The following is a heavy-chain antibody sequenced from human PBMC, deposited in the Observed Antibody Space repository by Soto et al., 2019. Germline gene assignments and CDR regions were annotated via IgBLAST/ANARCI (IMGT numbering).Heavy chain of an antibody. J-gene: IGHJ6*02. D-gene: IGHD6-19*01. V-gene: IGHV3-15*01. CDR1: GFTFSNAW. CDR2: IKSKTDGGTT. Sequence: EVQLVESGGGLVKPGGSLRLSCAASGFTFSNAWMSWVRQAPGKGLEWVGRIKSKTDGGTTDYAAPVKGRFTISRDDSKNTLYLQMNSLKTEDTAVYYCTTPAVAGTYYYYGMDVWGQGTTVTVSS. CDR3: TTPAVAGTYYYYGMDV.